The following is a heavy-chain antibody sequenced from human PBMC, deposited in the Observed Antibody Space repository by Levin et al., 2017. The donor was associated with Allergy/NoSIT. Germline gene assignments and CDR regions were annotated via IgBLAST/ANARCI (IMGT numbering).Heavy chain of an antibody. CDR3: ARVSVKHIIVATGIEYYFDY. J-gene: IGHJ4*02. CDR2: ISAYNGNT. Sequence: ASVKVSCKASGYTFTSYGISWVRQAPEQGLEWMGWISAYNGNTNYAQKLQGRVTMTTDTSTSTAYMELRSLRSDDTAVYYCARVSVKHIIVATGIEYYFDYWGQGTLVTVSS. CDR1: GYTFTSYG. V-gene: IGHV1-18*01. D-gene: IGHD5-12*01.